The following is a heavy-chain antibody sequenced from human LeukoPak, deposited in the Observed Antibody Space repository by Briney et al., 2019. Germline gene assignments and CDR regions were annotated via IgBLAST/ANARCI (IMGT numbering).Heavy chain of an antibody. CDR2: IPTGGST. Sequence: SETLSLTCTVSGASISSSYCTWIRQPAGEGLEWIGRIPTGGSTTYNPSFKSRVTMSVDTSKNQFSLNLTSVTAADTAVYYCARDQTYYVSSGYYYVTYFHHWGQGILVTVSS. CDR1: GASISSSY. V-gene: IGHV4-4*07. D-gene: IGHD3-22*01. J-gene: IGHJ1*01. CDR3: ARDQTYYVSSGYYYVTYFHH.